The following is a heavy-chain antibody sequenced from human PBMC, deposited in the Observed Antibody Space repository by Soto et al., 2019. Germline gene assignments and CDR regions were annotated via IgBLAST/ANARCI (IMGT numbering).Heavy chain of an antibody. J-gene: IGHJ6*02. CDR2: ISYDGSNK. Sequence: QVQLVESGGGVVQPGRSLRLSCAASGFTFSSYAMHWVRQAPGKGLEWVAVISYDGSNKYYADSVEGRFTISRDNFKNTLYLQMNSLRADDPAVYYCASGGMYARISHPHGYECGMYVWGQGTTVTVAS. V-gene: IGHV3-30-3*01. D-gene: IGHD5-12*01. CDR1: GFTFSSYA. CDR3: ASGGMYARISHPHGYECGMYV.